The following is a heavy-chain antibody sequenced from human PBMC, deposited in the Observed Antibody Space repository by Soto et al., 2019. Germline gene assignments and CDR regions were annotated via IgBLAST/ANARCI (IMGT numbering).Heavy chain of an antibody. CDR1: GYTFTGYY. CDR3: ARDRVVGVPAARYYYYGMDV. Sequence: QVQLVQSGAEVKKPGASVKVSCKASGYTFTGYYMHWVRQAPGQGLEWMGWINPNSGGTNYAQKFQGWVTMTRDTSVSTAYMELSRLRSDDTAVYYCARDRVVGVPAARYYYYGMDVWGQGTTVTVSS. V-gene: IGHV1-2*04. CDR2: INPNSGGT. J-gene: IGHJ6*02. D-gene: IGHD2-2*01.